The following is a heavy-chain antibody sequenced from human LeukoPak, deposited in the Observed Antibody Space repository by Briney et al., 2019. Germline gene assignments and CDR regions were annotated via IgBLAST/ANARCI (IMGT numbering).Heavy chain of an antibody. V-gene: IGHV4-59*01. CDR2: IYYSGST. J-gene: IGHJ4*02. Sequence: SETLSLTCTVSGGSISSYYWSWIRQPPGKGLEWIGYIYYSGSTNYNPSLKSRVTISVDTSKNQFSLKLSSVTAADTAVYYCARVGVPAAQIDYRGQGTLVTVSS. D-gene: IGHD2-2*01. CDR3: ARVGVPAAQIDY. CDR1: GGSISSYY.